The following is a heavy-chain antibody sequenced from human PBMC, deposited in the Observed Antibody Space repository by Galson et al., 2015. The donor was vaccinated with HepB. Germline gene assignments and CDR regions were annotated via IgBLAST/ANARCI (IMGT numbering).Heavy chain of an antibody. CDR3: ARDEGYDSSGYFGVFDY. CDR2: ISAYNGNT. Sequence: SVKVSCKASGYTFTGYGISWVRQAPGQGLEWMGWISAYNGNTNYAQKLQGRVTMTTDTSTSTAYMELRSLRSDDTAVYYCARDEGYDSSGYFGVFDYWGQGTLVTVSS. V-gene: IGHV1-18*04. CDR1: GYTFTGYG. D-gene: IGHD3-22*01. J-gene: IGHJ4*02.